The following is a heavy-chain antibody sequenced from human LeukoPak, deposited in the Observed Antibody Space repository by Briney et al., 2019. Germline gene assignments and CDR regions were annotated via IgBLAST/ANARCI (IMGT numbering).Heavy chain of an antibody. D-gene: IGHD6-25*01. V-gene: IGHV3-23*01. CDR3: ARRAAAHYFDY. CDR1: GFXFTNYA. J-gene: IGHJ4*02. CDR2: ISDGGANT. Sequence: GGSLRLSCAASGFXFTNYAISWVRQAPGKGLEWVSTISDGGANTYYADSVKGRFTISRDNSKNTLYLQMNSLRGEDTAVYYCARRAAAHYFDYWRQGTLVTVSS.